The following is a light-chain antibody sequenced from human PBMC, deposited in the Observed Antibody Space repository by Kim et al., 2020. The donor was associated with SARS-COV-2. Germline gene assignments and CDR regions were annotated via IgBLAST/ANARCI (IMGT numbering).Light chain of an antibody. CDR3: SSYSRTSTVV. CDR1: SSDVGGYYD. CDR2: DVK. J-gene: IGLJ2*01. Sequence: GQSITISCPGTSSDVGGYYDVSWYQQQPRKAPNLMIYDVKKRPPGVSTRFPGSKSGNAASPTISGLQAEDEADYYCSSYSRTSTVVFGGGTKVTVL. V-gene: IGLV2-14*04.